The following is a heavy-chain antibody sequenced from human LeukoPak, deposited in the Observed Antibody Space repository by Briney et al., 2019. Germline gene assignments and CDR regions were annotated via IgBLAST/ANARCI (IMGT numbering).Heavy chain of an antibody. D-gene: IGHD2-15*01. Sequence: ASVKVSCKASGGTFSSYAISWVRQAPGQGLEWMGRIIPILGIANYAQKFQGRVTITADKSTSTAYMVLSSLRSEDTAVYYCASRYCSGGSCYSLGSDAFDIWGQGTMVTVSS. CDR2: IIPILGIA. CDR1: GGTFSSYA. J-gene: IGHJ3*02. CDR3: ASRYCSGGSCYSLGSDAFDI. V-gene: IGHV1-69*04.